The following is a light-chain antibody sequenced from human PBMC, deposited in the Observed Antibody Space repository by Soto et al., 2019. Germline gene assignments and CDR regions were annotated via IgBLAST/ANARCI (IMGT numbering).Light chain of an antibody. V-gene: IGLV2-8*01. CDR2: EVN. J-gene: IGLJ2*01. CDR3: SSYAGSNIVV. CDR1: SSDVGGYNY. Sequence: QSVLTQPPSASGSPGQSVTISCTGTSSDVGGYNYVSWYQQHPGKAPKLMIYEVNKRPSGVPDRFSGSKSGTTASLTVSGLQAEDEADYYCSSYAGSNIVVFGGGTKLTVL.